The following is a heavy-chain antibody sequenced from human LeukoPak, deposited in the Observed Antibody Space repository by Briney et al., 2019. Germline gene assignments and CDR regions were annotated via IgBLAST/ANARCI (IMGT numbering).Heavy chain of an antibody. CDR2: MSGSGGST. D-gene: IGHD1-26*01. V-gene: IGHV3-23*01. CDR1: GFTLSSYA. J-gene: IGHJ4*02. CDR3: AKDRGAYSGTYPFDY. Sequence: GGSLRLSCAASGFTLSSYAMNWVRQAPGKGLEWVSTMSGSGGSTSYADSVKGRFTVSRDTSKNTLYLQMNSLRAEDTAVYYCAKDRGAYSGTYPFDYWGQGTLVTVSS.